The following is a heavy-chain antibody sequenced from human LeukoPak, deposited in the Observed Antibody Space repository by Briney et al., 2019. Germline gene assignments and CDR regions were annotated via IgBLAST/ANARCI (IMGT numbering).Heavy chain of an antibody. J-gene: IGHJ4*02. CDR2: IYSDNT. V-gene: IGHV3-53*01. D-gene: IGHD4/OR15-4a*01. CDR1: GFTVSSNS. CDR3: ARRAGAYSHPY. Sequence: LGGSLRLSCTVSGFTVSSNSMGWVRQAPGKGLEWVSFIYSDNTHYSDSVKGRFTISRDNSKNTLYLQMNSLRAEDTAVYYCARRAGAYSHPYWGQGTLVAVSS.